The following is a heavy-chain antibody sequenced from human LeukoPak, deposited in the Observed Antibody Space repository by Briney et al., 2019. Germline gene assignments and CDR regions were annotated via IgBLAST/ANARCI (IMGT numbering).Heavy chain of an antibody. CDR1: GFTVSSNF. V-gene: IGHV3-53*01. CDR2: IYSGGST. CDR3: ARDRRYCSGSTCYSGVDY. J-gene: IGHJ4*02. Sequence: GGSLRLSCAASGFTVSSNFMSWVRQAPGKGLEWVSVIYSGGSTYYAASVKGRFTISRDNSKNTLYLQMNSLRAEDTAVYYCARDRRYCSGSTCYSGVDYWGQGTLVTVSS. D-gene: IGHD2-15*01.